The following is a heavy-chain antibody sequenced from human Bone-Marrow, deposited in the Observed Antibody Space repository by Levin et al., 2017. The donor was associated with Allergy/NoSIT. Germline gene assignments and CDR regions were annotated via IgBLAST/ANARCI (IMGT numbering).Heavy chain of an antibody. Sequence: SETLSLTCPVSGGSVRSPDYFWTWIRQSPGKGLEWIGYIHYSGSTKYNPSLKSRVTISLDTSKSQFSLKLTSVTAADTAVYYCAREGPTTPLTKSANYFDYWGQGTLVTVSS. CDR2: IHYSGST. CDR3: AREGPTTPLTKSANYFDY. D-gene: IGHD1-1*01. V-gene: IGHV4-61*08. CDR1: GGSVRSPDYF. J-gene: IGHJ4*02.